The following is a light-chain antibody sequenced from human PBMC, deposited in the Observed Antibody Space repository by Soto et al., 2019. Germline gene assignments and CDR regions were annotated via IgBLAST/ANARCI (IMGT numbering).Light chain of an antibody. CDR1: QSVGTN. J-gene: IGKJ3*01. V-gene: IGKV3-15*01. Sequence: EIVMTQSPATLSESPGEGATLSCRASQSVGTNLAWYQQQPGQAPRLLIYGASTRATGVPARFSGSGSGTELTITISSLQAEDAARYSCQHYNTWPTFGPGTKVDIK. CDR2: GAS. CDR3: QHYNTWPT.